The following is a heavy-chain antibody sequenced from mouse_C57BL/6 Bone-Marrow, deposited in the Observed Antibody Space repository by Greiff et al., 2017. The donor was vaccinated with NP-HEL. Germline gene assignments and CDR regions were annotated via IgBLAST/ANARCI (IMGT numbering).Heavy chain of an antibody. Sequence: QVQLQQSGSELRSPGSSVKLSCKDFDSEVFPIAYMSWVRQKPGHGFEWIGGILPSIGRTIYGEKFEDKATLDADTLSNTAYLELNSLTSEGSAIYYCARPLRPYYAMDYWGQGTSVTVSS. CDR2: ILPSIGRT. V-gene: IGHV15-2*01. CDR3: ARPLRPYYAMDY. D-gene: IGHD3-2*02. CDR1: DSEVFPIAY. J-gene: IGHJ4*01.